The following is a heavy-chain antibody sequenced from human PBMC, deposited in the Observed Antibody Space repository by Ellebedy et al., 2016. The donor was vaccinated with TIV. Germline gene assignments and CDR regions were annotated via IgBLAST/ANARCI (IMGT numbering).Heavy chain of an antibody. CDR2: MNPNSGKT. D-gene: IGHD3-22*01. Sequence: ASVKVSCXASGYIFISYNLNWVRQATGQGLEWMGWMNPNSGKTGYAQKFQGRVTMTRDTSTNTAYMELSSLRSEDTAVYYCARPAGAVLEDSFDYWGQGSLVTVSS. CDR1: GYIFISYN. CDR3: ARPAGAVLEDSFDY. V-gene: IGHV1-8*01. J-gene: IGHJ4*02.